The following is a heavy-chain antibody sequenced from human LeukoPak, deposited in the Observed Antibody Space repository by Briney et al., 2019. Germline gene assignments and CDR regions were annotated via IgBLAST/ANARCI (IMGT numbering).Heavy chain of an antibody. CDR3: ARPQYGACDY. V-gene: IGHV5-51*01. CDR1: GYSFSSYW. Sequence: GGSLKISCKTSGYSFSSYWIGWVRRMPGKGLVWVGIIYPGDSKTRYSASFQGQVTISVDKSIRTAYLQWSSLKASDTAMYYCARPQYGACDYWGQGTLVTVSS. CDR2: IYPGDSKT. D-gene: IGHD4-17*01. J-gene: IGHJ4*02.